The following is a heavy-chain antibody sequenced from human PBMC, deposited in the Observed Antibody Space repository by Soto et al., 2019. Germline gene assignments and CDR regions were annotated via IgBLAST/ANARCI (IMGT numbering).Heavy chain of an antibody. V-gene: IGHV1-69*02. J-gene: IGHJ6*02. D-gene: IGHD2-2*01. Sequence: QVQLVQSGAEVKKPGSSVKVSCKASGGTFSSYTIRWVRQAPGQGLEWMGRIIPILGIANYAQKFQGRVTTTSDKSTSTAYMELSSLRSEDTAVYYCARAVPAAPVNCYYGMDVWGQGTTVTVSS. CDR1: GGTFSSYT. CDR2: IIPILGIA. CDR3: ARAVPAAPVNCYYGMDV.